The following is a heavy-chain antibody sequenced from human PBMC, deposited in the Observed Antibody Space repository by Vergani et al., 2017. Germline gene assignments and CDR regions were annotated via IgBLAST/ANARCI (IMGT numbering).Heavy chain of an antibody. CDR2: ISSNSSTI. V-gene: IGHV3-48*04. J-gene: IGHJ4*01. CDR1: GFTFSSYS. Sequence: EVQLVESGGGLVQPGGSLRLSCAASGFTFSSYSMNWVRQAPGKGLEWVSYISSNSSTIYYADSVKGRLTISRDNAKTSLYRQLNSLRAEDTAVYNCARSAGSWGQWLGEDHDDSGQG. D-gene: IGHD6-19*01. CDR3: ARSAGSWGQWLGEDHDD.